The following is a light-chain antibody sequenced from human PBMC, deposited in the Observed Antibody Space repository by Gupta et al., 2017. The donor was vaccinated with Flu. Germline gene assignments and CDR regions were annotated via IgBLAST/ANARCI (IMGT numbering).Light chain of an antibody. CDR2: EVI. CDR3: TSYAGSGTWIS. V-gene: IGLV2-18*02. J-gene: IGLJ2*01. CDR1: SSDVGRYNS. Sequence: QSALTQPPSASGPPAQSVTISFTGTSSDVGRYNSVDWYQHPPGTAPKLIIYEVILRPSGVPDRFTGSKSDNTASLPEDEADYYCTSYAGSGTWISFGGGTKLTVL.